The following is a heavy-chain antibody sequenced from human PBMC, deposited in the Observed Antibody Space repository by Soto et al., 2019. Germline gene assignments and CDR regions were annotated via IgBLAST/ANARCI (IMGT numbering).Heavy chain of an antibody. CDR3: ARTDNVGYYPY. CDR1: GGSIISNDC. V-gene: IGHV4-38-2*01. Sequence: PSETLSLTCAVSGGSIISNDCWAWIRQSPGEGLVWIGSIYHSGTTYYNPSLESRVIISVDTSESRFALRLTSVTAADSAVYYCARTDNVGYYPYWGQCTLVPVSS. D-gene: IGHD3-3*01. CDR2: IYHSGTT. J-gene: IGHJ1*01.